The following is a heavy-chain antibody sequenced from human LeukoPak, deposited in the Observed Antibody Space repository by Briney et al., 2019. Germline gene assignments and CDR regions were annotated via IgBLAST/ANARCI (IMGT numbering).Heavy chain of an antibody. V-gene: IGHV4-59*08. CDR2: IYYSGST. J-gene: IGHJ4*02. CDR1: GGSISSYY. CDR3: ARLYGGNGDY. Sequence: SETLSLTCTVSGGSISSYYCSWIRQPPGWRLEWIGCIYYSGSTNYNPSLKSRVTMSVDTSKNQFSLKLSSVTAADTAVYYCARLYGGNGDYWGQGTLVTVSS. D-gene: IGHD2-15*01.